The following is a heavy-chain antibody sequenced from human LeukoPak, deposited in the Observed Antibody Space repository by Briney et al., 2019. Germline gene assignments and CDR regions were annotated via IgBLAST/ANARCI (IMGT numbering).Heavy chain of an antibody. CDR2: IKQDGSEK. D-gene: IGHD3-9*01. CDR3: ARVPLNSYYDILTGYYRNWYFDL. J-gene: IGHJ2*01. CDR1: GFTFSSYA. V-gene: IGHV3-7*01. Sequence: PGRSLRLSCAASGFTFSSYAMHWVRQAPGKGLEWVANIKQDGSEKYYVDSVKGRFTISRDNAKNSLYLQMNSLRAEDTAVYYCARVPLNSYYDILTGYYRNWYFDLWGRGTLVTVSS.